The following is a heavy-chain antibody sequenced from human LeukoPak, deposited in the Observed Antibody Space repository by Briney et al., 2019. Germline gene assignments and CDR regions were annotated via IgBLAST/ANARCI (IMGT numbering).Heavy chain of an antibody. CDR3: PRDPNYYRSGSYSYFDY. Sequence: PSVKVSCRAWVGTFNSYAIVWVRQDRGQGLEWVRGIIPICCTTNYTQKLRGRVTITADESTRTAPMELPTLRSEDTAVYYCPRDPNYYRSGSYSYFDYSGQGTLVTVSS. CDR2: IIPICCTT. J-gene: IGHJ4*02. V-gene: IGHV1-69*13. D-gene: IGHD3-10*01. CDR1: VGTFNSYA.